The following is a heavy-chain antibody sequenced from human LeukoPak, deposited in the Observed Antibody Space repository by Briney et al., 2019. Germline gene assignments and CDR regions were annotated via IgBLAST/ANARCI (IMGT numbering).Heavy chain of an antibody. J-gene: IGHJ1*01. CDR3: ARHSRQAGTVTGPFQH. CDR1: GFTFDDYA. Sequence: PGGSLRLSCAASGFTFDDYAMHWVRQAPGKGLEWVSGISWNSGSIGYADSVKGRFTISRDNAKNSLYLQMNSLRAEDTAVYYCARHSRQAGTVTGPFQHWGQGTLVTVSS. D-gene: IGHD4-17*01. CDR2: ISWNSGSI. V-gene: IGHV3-9*01.